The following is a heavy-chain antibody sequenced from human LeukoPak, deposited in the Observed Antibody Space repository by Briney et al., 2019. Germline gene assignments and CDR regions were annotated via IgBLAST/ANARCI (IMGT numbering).Heavy chain of an antibody. CDR1: GYTFTNYH. D-gene: IGHD4-17*01. CDR2: INPNTGDR. Sequence: GASLKVSYKASGYTFTNYHINWVRQAPGQGLEWMGWINPNTGDRGYAQKFQGRVSITSDTSISTAYMELGSPRSEDTAVYFCARTTSLTASGYDYWGQGTLVTVSS. J-gene: IGHJ4*02. V-gene: IGHV1-8*03. CDR3: ARTTSLTASGYDY.